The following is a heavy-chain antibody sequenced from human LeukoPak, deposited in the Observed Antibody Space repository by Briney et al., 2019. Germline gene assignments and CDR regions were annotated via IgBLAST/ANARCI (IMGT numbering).Heavy chain of an antibody. Sequence: ASETLSLTCTVSGGSISIYYWSWIRQPPGEGLEWIGYMYNSGSTNYNPSLKSRVTISVDTSKNQFSLKLSSVTAADTAVYYCARLVATHLNYYSYGMDVWGHGTTVTVSS. J-gene: IGHJ6*02. D-gene: IGHD2-15*01. CDR1: GGSISIYY. CDR3: ARLVATHLNYYSYGMDV. CDR2: MYNSGST. V-gene: IGHV4-59*08.